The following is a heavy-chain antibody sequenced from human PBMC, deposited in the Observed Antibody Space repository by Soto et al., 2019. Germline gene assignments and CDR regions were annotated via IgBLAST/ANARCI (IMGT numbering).Heavy chain of an antibody. CDR2: ISGSGGST. CDR3: AKDDRYSSGWFDY. CDR1: GVTFSIYA. J-gene: IGHJ4*02. V-gene: IGHV3-23*01. D-gene: IGHD6-19*01. Sequence: GGSLRLSCSVSGVTFSIYAMSWGRQAPGKGLEWVSAISGSGGSTYYADSVKGRFTISRDNSKNTLYLQMNSLRAEDTAVYYCAKDDRYSSGWFDYWGQGTLVTVSS.